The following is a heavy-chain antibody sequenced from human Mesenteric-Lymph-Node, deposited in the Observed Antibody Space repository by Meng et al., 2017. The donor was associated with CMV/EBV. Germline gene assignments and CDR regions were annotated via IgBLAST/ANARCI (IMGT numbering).Heavy chain of an antibody. D-gene: IGHD6-6*01. Sequence: SGYTFTSYDINWVRQATGQGLEWMGWMNPKSGNTGYAQKFQGRVTITRNTSIATAYMELSSLRSEDTAVYYCARKRISSSSYYCDDWGQGTLVTVSS. CDR2: MNPKSGNT. J-gene: IGHJ4*02. CDR1: GYTFTSYD. CDR3: ARKRISSSSYYCDD. V-gene: IGHV1-8*01.